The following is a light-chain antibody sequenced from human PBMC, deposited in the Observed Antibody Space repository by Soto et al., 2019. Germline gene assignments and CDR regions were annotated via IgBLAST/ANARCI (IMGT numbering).Light chain of an antibody. J-gene: IGKJ4*01. CDR3: QQFNTYPLT. CDR1: QGINDY. V-gene: IGKV1-9*01. Sequence: DIQLTQSPSFLSASVGDRVTITCRASQGINDYLAWYQQKPGKAPKLLSYAASTLQSEVPSRFSGSASGTEFTLTISSLQPEDFATYYCQQFNTYPLTFGGGTKVEVK. CDR2: AAS.